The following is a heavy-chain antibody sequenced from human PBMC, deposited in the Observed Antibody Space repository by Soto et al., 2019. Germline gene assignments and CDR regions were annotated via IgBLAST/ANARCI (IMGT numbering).Heavy chain of an antibody. Sequence: GGSLRLSCAASGFTFSGSAMHWVRQASGKGLEWVGRIRSKANSYATAYAASVKGRFTISRDDSKNTAYLQMNSLKTEDTAVYYCTRRRGYCSSTSCYNFDYWGQGTLVTVSS. CDR2: IRSKANSYAT. J-gene: IGHJ4*02. CDR1: GFTFSGSA. V-gene: IGHV3-73*01. D-gene: IGHD2-2*02. CDR3: TRRRGYCSSTSCYNFDY.